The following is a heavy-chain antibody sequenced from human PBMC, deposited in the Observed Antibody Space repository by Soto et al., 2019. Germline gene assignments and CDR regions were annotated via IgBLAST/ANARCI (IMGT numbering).Heavy chain of an antibody. V-gene: IGHV3-23*01. J-gene: IGHJ5*02. CDR3: ASISRGGGTAMVLGVDP. CDR2: ISGSGGST. CDR1: GFTFSSYA. Sequence: GSLRLSCAASGFTFSSYAMSWVRQAPGKGLEWVSAISGSGGSTYYADSVKGRFTISRDNSKNTLYLQMNSLRAEDTAVYCCASISRGGGTAMVLGVDPWGQGTLVTVSS. D-gene: IGHD5-18*01.